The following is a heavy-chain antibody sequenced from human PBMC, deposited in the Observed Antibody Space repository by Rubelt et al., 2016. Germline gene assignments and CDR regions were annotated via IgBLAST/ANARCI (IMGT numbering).Heavy chain of an antibody. V-gene: IGHV4-34*01. CDR3: ATHYYGMDV. Sequence: QVQLQQWGAGLLKPSETLSLTCAVYGGSFSGYYWSWIRQPPGKGLEWIGEINHSGSANYNPSLKTRVTISVDTSKNQFSLKLGSVTAADTAVYYCATHYYGMDVWGQGTTVTVSS. CDR1: GGSFSGYY. J-gene: IGHJ6*02. CDR2: INHSGSA.